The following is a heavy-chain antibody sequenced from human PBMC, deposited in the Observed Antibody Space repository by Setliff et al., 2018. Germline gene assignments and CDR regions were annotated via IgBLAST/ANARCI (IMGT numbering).Heavy chain of an antibody. Sequence: ASVKVSCKASGNSFSSFGITWVRQAPGQGLEWMGWVSTYNGDTKYAQNFRGRVTMTTDMSTSTVYMELRTLRSDDTAVYFCARRPIALAGYRKGAFDIWGQGTMVTVSS. CDR1: GNSFSSFG. J-gene: IGHJ3*02. CDR2: VSTYNGDT. D-gene: IGHD6-19*01. CDR3: ARRPIALAGYRKGAFDI. V-gene: IGHV1-18*01.